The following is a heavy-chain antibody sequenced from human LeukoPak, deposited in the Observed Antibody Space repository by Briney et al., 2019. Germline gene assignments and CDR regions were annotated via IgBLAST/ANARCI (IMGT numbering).Heavy chain of an antibody. Sequence: PGGSLRLSCAASGFTSSSYSMNWVRQAPGKGLEWVSYISSSSSTIYYADSVKGRFTISRDNAKNSLYLQMNSLRAEDTAVYYCASGTVLRYFDWLSPLDAFDIWGQGTMVTVSS. D-gene: IGHD3-9*01. V-gene: IGHV3-48*01. CDR1: GFTSSSYS. CDR2: ISSSSSTI. J-gene: IGHJ3*02. CDR3: ASGTVLRYFDWLSPLDAFDI.